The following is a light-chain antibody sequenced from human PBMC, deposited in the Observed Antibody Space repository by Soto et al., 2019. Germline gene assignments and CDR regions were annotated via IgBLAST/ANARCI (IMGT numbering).Light chain of an antibody. J-gene: IGKJ1*01. CDR2: QTS. V-gene: IGKV3D-15*01. CDR3: QQYNSYSRT. Sequence: EIVLTQSPATLSSFPGDRVTLSCRASQYINTRLAWYQHRPGQAPRLLIYQTSIRATGIPDRFSGSGSGTEFTLTISSLQPDDFATYYCQQYNSYSRTFGQGTKVDIK. CDR1: QYINTR.